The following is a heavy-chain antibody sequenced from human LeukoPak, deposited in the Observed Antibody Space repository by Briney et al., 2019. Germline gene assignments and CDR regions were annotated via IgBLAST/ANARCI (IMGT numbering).Heavy chain of an antibody. V-gene: IGHV1-18*01. CDR3: ARDVPIVVVPAAIHYYYYGMDV. Sequence: ASVKVSCKASGYTFTSYGISWVRQAPGQGLEWMGWISAYNGNTNYAQKLQGRVTMTTDTSTSTAYMELRSLGSDDTAVYYCARDVPIVVVPAAIHYYYYGMDVWGQGTTVTVSS. D-gene: IGHD2-2*01. CDR2: ISAYNGNT. J-gene: IGHJ6*02. CDR1: GYTFTSYG.